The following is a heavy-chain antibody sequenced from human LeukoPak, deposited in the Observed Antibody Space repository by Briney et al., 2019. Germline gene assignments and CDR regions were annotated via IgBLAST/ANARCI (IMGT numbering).Heavy chain of an antibody. Sequence: GATVKVSCKASGYTFTSYDINWVRQATGQGLEWMGWINPNSGGTNYAQKFQGRVTMTRDTSISTAYMELSRLRSDDTAVYYCATRYYYDSSGYLLDYWGQGTLVTVSS. CDR1: GYTFTSYD. CDR2: INPNSGGT. V-gene: IGHV1-2*02. CDR3: ATRYYYDSSGYLLDY. J-gene: IGHJ4*02. D-gene: IGHD3-22*01.